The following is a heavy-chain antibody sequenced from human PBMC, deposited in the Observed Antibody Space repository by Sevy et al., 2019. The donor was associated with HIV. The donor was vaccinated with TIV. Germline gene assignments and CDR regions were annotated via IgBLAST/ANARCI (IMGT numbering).Heavy chain of an antibody. CDR1: GFTFSSYW. CDR3: ARGLNCSSTTCYTPDYYNGMDV. D-gene: IGHD2-2*02. V-gene: IGHV3-7*01. CDR2: IKQDGSEK. Sequence: GGSLRLSCAASGFTFSSYWMSWVRQAPGKGLEWVANIKQDGSEKYYVDSVKGRFTISRDNAKNSLYLQMNSLRAEDTAVYYCARGLNCSSTTCYTPDYYNGMDVWGQGTTVTVSS. J-gene: IGHJ6*02.